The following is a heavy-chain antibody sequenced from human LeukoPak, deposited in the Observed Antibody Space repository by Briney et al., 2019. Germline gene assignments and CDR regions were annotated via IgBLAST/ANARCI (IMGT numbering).Heavy chain of an antibody. CDR1: GFTFSNHG. Sequence: GGTLRLSCAASGFTFSNHGMNWVRQAPGKGLEWVSGISPSGDITYYADSVKGRFTISRDNSKNTLYLQMNSLRAEDTAVYYCAKDGIAVAGYNYYFDYWGQETLVTVSS. D-gene: IGHD6-19*01. J-gene: IGHJ4*02. V-gene: IGHV3-23*01. CDR3: AKDGIAVAGYNYYFDY. CDR2: ISPSGDIT.